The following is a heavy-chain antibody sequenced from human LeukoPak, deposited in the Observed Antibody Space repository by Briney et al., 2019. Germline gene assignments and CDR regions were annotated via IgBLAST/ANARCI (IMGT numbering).Heavy chain of an antibody. V-gene: IGHV1-69*04. D-gene: IGHD4/OR15-4a*01. CDR3: ARDQGLTAPPPYGLDV. J-gene: IGHJ6*02. CDR1: GGTFSSSA. Sequence: SVTLSCKTSGGTFSSSAITWVRQAPGQGLEWMGRIIPVLNITSYAQKFQGRVTITADTSTSTVYMELSSLRSEETAVYYCARDQGLTAPPPYGLDVWGQGNTVIVSS. CDR2: IIPVLNIT.